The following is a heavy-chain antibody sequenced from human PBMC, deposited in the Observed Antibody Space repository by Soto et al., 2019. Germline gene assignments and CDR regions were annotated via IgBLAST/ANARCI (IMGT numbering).Heavy chain of an antibody. J-gene: IGHJ1*01. Sequence: QVQLVQSGAEVKKPGASVKVSCKASGYTFTSYYMHWVRQAPGQGLEWMGIINPSGGSTSYAQKFQGRVTMTXDTXTXIVYMELSSLRSEDTAVYYCARVHGFYGGDEQYFQHWGQGTLVTVSS. CDR1: GYTFTSYY. CDR2: INPSGGST. D-gene: IGHD4-17*01. V-gene: IGHV1-46*01. CDR3: ARVHGFYGGDEQYFQH.